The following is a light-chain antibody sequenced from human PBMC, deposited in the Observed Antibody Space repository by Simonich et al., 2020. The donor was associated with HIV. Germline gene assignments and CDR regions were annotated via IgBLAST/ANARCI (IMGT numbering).Light chain of an antibody. CDR3: QQYKDLILT. V-gene: IGKV3-15*01. CDR1: QSVSST. CDR2: GAS. J-gene: IGKJ4*01. Sequence: DIVMPQSPATLSVSPGERATLSCRASQSVSSTLAWYQQKPGQAPRLLIYGASTRATGIPARFSGSGSDTEFILTISSMQSEDFAVYFCQQYKDLILTFGGGTKVDIK.